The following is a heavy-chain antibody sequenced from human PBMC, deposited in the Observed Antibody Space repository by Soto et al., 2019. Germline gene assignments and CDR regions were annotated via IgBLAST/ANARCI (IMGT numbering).Heavy chain of an antibody. D-gene: IGHD3-3*01. Sequence: QVQLVESGGGVVQPGRSLRLSCAASGFTFSSYGVHWVRQAPGKGLEWVAVISYDGSNKYYAGSVKGRFTISRDNSKNTLSLQMNSRGAEDTAVYYCGKGALEAYYVMDVWGQGTTVTVSS. V-gene: IGHV3-30*18. CDR2: ISYDGSNK. CDR3: GKGALEAYYVMDV. J-gene: IGHJ6*02. CDR1: GFTFSSYG.